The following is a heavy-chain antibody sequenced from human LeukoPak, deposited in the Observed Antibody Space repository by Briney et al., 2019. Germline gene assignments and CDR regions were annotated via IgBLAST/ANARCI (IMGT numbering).Heavy chain of an antibody. CDR2: ISGSGGST. CDR1: GFTFSSYA. Sequence: GGSLRLSCAASGFTFSSYAMSWVRQAPGKGLEWVSAISGSGGSTYYADSVKGRFTISRDNSKNTLYVQMNSLRAEDTAVYYCAASHSSSWYGGFNWGQGTLVTVSS. J-gene: IGHJ4*02. V-gene: IGHV3-23*01. CDR3: AASHSSSWYGGFN. D-gene: IGHD6-13*01.